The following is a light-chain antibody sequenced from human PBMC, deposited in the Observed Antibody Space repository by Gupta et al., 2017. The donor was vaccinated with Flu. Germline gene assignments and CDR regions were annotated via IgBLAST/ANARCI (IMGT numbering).Light chain of an antibody. V-gene: IGKV2-30*02. CDR3: KQRKHWPFT. CDR1: QGRGHSDGNNY. J-gene: IGKJ3*01. Sequence: VTLGKPASNSCRASQGRGHSDGNNYLNWFQQRPGQSPRRLIYKGSNRDAGVPDRFSSSGSGADFTLKISRGEAEDVGIYCCKQRKHWPFTFGHGTRVDIK. CDR2: KGS.